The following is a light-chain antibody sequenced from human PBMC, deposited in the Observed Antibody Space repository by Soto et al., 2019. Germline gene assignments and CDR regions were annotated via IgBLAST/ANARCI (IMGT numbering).Light chain of an antibody. V-gene: IGKV3-15*01. CDR1: QSVSSN. CDR2: GAS. Sequence: EIVMTQSPATLSVSPGERATLSCRASQSVSSNLAWYQHKPGQAPRLLIYGASTGATGIPARFSGSGSGTEFTLTISSLQSEDFAVYYCQQYNSRPTYTFGQGTKLEVK. J-gene: IGKJ2*01. CDR3: QQYNSRPTYT.